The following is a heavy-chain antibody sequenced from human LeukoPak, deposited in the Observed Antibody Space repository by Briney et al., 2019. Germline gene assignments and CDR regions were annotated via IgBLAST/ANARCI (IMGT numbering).Heavy chain of an antibody. D-gene: IGHD2-21*02. Sequence: PGGSLRLSCAASGFTFSDYYMSWIRQAPGKGLEWVSYISSSNSYTNYADSVRGRFTISRDNAKNSLYLQMNSLRVEDTAVYYCARDESCGGDCYPDYWGQGTLVTVSS. V-gene: IGHV3-11*05. J-gene: IGHJ4*02. CDR2: ISSSNSYT. CDR1: GFTFSDYY. CDR3: ARDESCGGDCYPDY.